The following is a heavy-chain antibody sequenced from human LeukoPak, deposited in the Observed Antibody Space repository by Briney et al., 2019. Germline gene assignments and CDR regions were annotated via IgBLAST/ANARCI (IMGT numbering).Heavy chain of an antibody. D-gene: IGHD3-10*01. CDR3: ARESASDYYGSGGNWFDP. V-gene: IGHV4-38-2*02. CDR1: SDSISGYY. J-gene: IGHJ5*02. Sequence: SETLSLTCSVSSDSISGYYWSWLRQPPGKGLEWIGSIYYSGSTYYNPSLKSRVTISVDTSKNQFSLKLSSVTAADTAVYYCARESASDYYGSGGNWFDPWGQGTLVSVSS. CDR2: IYYSGST.